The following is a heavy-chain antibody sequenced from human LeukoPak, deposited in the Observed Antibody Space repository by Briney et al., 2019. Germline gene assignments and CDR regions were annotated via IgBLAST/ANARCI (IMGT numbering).Heavy chain of an antibody. CDR2: INHSGST. CDR1: GVSFSGYY. D-gene: IGHD2-15*01. V-gene: IGHV4-34*01. CDR3: ARYRQPYCSGGSCNYYYGMDV. Sequence: SETLSLTCAVYGVSFSGYYWSWIRQPPGKGLEWIGEINHSGSTNYNPSLKSRVTISVDTSKNQFSLKLSSVTAADTAVYYCARYRQPYCSGGSCNYYYGMDVWGQGTTVTVSS. J-gene: IGHJ6*02.